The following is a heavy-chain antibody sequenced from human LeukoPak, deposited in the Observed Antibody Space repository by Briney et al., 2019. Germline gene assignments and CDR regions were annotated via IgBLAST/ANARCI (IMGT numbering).Heavy chain of an antibody. Sequence: PGGSLRLSCAASGFTFSSYAMSWVRQAPGKGLEWVSAMSGSGGSTYYADSVKGRFTISRDNSKNTLYLQMNSLRAEDTAVYYCAKDSGSMVRGPFEYWGQGTLVTVSS. CDR3: AKDSGSMVRGPFEY. V-gene: IGHV3-23*01. CDR2: MSGSGGST. D-gene: IGHD3-10*01. J-gene: IGHJ4*02. CDR1: GFTFSSYA.